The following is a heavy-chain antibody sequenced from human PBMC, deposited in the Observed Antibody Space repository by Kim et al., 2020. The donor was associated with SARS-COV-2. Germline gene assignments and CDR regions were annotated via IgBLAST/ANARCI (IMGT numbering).Heavy chain of an antibody. Sequence: GGSLRLSCAASGFTFSSAAMSWVRQAPGKGLEWVSSISGSGATTYYADSVKGRFTISRDNSKNTLYLQMNSLRAEDTAVYYCTKTEEIVLVTPYYFEYWGQGTLVTVPS. J-gene: IGHJ4*02. CDR2: ISGSGATT. D-gene: IGHD2-8*02. CDR1: GFTFSSAA. CDR3: TKTEEIVLVTPYYFEY. V-gene: IGHV3-23*01.